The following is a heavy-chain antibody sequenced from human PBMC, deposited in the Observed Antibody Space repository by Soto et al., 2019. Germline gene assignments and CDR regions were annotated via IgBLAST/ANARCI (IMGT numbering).Heavy chain of an antibody. CDR2: INHSGTT. D-gene: IGHD1-1*01. CDR1: GGSIRSAGHY. CDR3: ARVRQGCSANNCYFDP. Sequence: PSETLSLTCTVSGGSIRSAGHYWRWIRQHPGKGLEWIGYINHSGTTFYNPSLKSRLTISVDTSENQFSLRLTSVTAADTAIYYCARVRQGCSANNCYFDPWGQGTQVTVSS. V-gene: IGHV4-31*03. J-gene: IGHJ5*01.